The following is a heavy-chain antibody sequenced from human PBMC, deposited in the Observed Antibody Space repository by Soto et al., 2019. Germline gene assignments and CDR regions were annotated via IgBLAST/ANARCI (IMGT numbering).Heavy chain of an antibody. D-gene: IGHD4-4*01. Sequence: PSETLSLTCTVSGGSINSGDYSWTWIRQPPGKGLEWIGYIYHTGTTYYNMSLKSRVTISVDRSKNQFSLKLSSVTAADTAVYYCARCRGPQTVTTGFDPWGQGALVTVSS. CDR2: IYHTGTT. V-gene: IGHV4-30-2*01. J-gene: IGHJ5*01. CDR3: ARCRGPQTVTTGFDP. CDR1: GGSINSGDYS.